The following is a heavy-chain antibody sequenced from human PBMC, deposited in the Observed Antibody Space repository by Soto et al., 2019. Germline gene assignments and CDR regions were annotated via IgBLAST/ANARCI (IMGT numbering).Heavy chain of an antibody. CDR2: IKQDGSEK. Sequence: GGSLRLSCAASGFTFSRYWMSWVRQAKGKGLEWVANIKQDGSEKYYVDSVKGRFTISRDNAKNSLYLQMNSLKIEDTAVYYCTRGLLGGAPSYTFHGMDVWGQGTAVTVSS. V-gene: IGHV3-7*05. CDR3: TRGLLGGAPSYTFHGMDV. D-gene: IGHD1-26*01. CDR1: GFTFSRYW. J-gene: IGHJ6*01.